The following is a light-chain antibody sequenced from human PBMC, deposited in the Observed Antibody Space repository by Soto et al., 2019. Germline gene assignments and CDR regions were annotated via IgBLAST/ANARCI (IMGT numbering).Light chain of an antibody. CDR1: SSNIGAGYE. CDR3: QAYDSSLSVV. V-gene: IGLV1-40*01. Sequence: QSALTQPPSVSGAPGQRVTISCTGSSSNIGAGYEVHWYQQVPGTAPKLLIYGNSNRPSGVPDRFSGSKSGTSASLAITGRQAEDEADYYCQAYDSSLSVVFGGGTKLTVL. J-gene: IGLJ2*01. CDR2: GNS.